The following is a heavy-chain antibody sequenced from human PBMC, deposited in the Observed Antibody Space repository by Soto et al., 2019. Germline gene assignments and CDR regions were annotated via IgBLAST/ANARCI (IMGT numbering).Heavy chain of an antibody. D-gene: IGHD2-8*01. J-gene: IGHJ3*02. CDR1: GGSFSGYF. CDR2: INHSGTA. CDR3: ASPRAYFISPSFDI. V-gene: IGHV4-34*01. Sequence: QVQLQQWGAGLLKPSETLSLTCAVYGGSFSGYFWSWIRQPPGKGLEWIGEINHSGTANYNPSLKSRVTISVDTSKSQVSLKLSSVTAADTAVYYCASPRAYFISPSFDIWGQGTMVTVSS.